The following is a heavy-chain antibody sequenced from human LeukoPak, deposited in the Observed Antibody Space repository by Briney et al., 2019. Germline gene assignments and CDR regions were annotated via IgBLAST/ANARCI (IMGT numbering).Heavy chain of an antibody. CDR2: ISAYNGNT. J-gene: IGHJ3*02. Sequence: ASVKVSCKASGYTFTRYGITRVRQSPGPGLEWMGWISAYNGNTNYAQKLQGRVTMTTDTSTSTAYMELRSLRSDDTAVYYCARDRSYDILTGYPDNDAFDIWGQGTMVTVSS. D-gene: IGHD3-9*01. V-gene: IGHV1-18*01. CDR1: GYTFTRYG. CDR3: ARDRSYDILTGYPDNDAFDI.